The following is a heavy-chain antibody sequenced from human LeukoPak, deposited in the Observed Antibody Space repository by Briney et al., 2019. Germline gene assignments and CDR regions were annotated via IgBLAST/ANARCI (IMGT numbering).Heavy chain of an antibody. V-gene: IGHV3-21*04. CDR3: AKDSSGYYSAFDI. CDR2: ISSSSRDI. Sequence: GGSLRLSCAASGFTFSSYTMNWVRQAPGKGLEWVAAISSSSRDIFYADSVKGRFSISRDNTQNSLSLQMNSLRAEDTAVYYCAKDSSGYYSAFDIWGQGTMVTVSS. D-gene: IGHD3-22*01. CDR1: GFTFSSYT. J-gene: IGHJ3*02.